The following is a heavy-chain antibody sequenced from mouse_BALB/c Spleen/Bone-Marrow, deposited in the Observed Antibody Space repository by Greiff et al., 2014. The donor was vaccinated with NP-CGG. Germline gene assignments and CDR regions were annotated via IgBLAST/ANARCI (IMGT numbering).Heavy chain of an antibody. D-gene: IGHD1-1*02. CDR1: GFSLTSYG. CDR3: ARDRGGSSRALDY. CDR2: IWAGGST. J-gene: IGHJ4*01. Sequence: QVQLKQSGPGLVAPSQNLSTTCTVSGFSLTSYGVHWVRQPPGKGLEWLGVIWAGGSTIYNSALMSRLSISKDNSKSQVFLKMNSLQTDDTALYYCARDRGGSSRALDYWGQGTSVTVSS. V-gene: IGHV2-9*02.